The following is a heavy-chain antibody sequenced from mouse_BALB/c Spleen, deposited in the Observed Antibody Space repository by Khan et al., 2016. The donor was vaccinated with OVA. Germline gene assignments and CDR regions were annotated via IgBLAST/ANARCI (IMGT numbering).Heavy chain of an antibody. CDR1: GYSFTTYY. Sequence: VQLKQSGPELMKPGASVKISCKASGYSFTTYYIHWVIQSHGKSLEWIGFIDPFSGGTTYNQKFKGKATLTADKSSSTAYIHLSSLTSEDSAVYYCARRGYVAWFAYWGQGTLVTVSA. V-gene: IGHV1S135*01. CDR2: IDPFSGGT. CDR3: ARRGYVAWFAY. D-gene: IGHD2-2*01. J-gene: IGHJ3*01.